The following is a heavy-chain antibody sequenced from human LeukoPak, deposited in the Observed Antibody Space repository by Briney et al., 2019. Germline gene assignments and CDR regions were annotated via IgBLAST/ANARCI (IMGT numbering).Heavy chain of an antibody. CDR2: ISGSGGST. D-gene: IGHD3-22*01. CDR3: ASRTGYYTHYFDY. CDR1: GFTFSSYG. J-gene: IGHJ4*02. V-gene: IGHV3-23*01. Sequence: PGGSLRLSCAASGFTFSSYGMSWVRQAPGKGLEWVSAISGSGGSTYYADSVKGRFTISRDNSKNTLYLQMNSLTAEDTAVYYCASRTGYYTHYFDYWGQGTLVTVSS.